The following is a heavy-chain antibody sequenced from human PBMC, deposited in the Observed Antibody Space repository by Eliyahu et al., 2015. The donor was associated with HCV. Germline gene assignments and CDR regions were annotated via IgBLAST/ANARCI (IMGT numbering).Heavy chain of an antibody. D-gene: IGHD2-2*01. CDR2: INHSGST. CDR3: AGVSSSWPSMDV. Sequence: QVQLQQWGAGLLKPSETLSLTCAVYGGSFGVYYWSWIRQPPGKGLEWIGEINHSGSTNYNPSLKSRVTISVDTSKNQFSLKLSSVTAADTAVYYCAGVSSSWPSMDVWGQGTTVTVSS. CDR1: GGSFGVYY. V-gene: IGHV4-34*01. J-gene: IGHJ6*02.